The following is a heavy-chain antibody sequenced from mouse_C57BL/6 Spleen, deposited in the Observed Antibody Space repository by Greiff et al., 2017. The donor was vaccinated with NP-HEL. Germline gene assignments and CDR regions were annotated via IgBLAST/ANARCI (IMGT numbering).Heavy chain of an antibody. J-gene: IGHJ3*01. CDR1: GYTFTSYW. CDR3: ARRDSSGQAWFAY. Sequence: VQLQQPGAELVRPGSSVKLSCKASGYTFTSYWMDWVKQRPGQGLEWIGNIYPSDSETHYNQKFKDKATLTVDKSSSTAYMQLSSLTSEDSAVYYCARRDSSGQAWFAYWGQGTLVTVSA. V-gene: IGHV1-61*01. CDR2: IYPSDSET. D-gene: IGHD3-2*02.